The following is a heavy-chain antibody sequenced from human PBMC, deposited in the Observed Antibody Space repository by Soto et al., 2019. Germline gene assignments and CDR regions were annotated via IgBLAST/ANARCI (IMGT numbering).Heavy chain of an antibody. Sequence: HPGGSLRLSCAASGFTFSSYEMNWVRQAPGKGLEWVSYISSSGSTIYYADSVKGRFTISRDNAKNSLYLQMNSLRAEDTAVYYCARASKPYYDFWSGYYMEPDYYYGMDVWGQGTTVTVSS. CDR2: ISSSGSTI. V-gene: IGHV3-48*03. J-gene: IGHJ6*02. CDR1: GFTFSSYE. D-gene: IGHD3-3*01. CDR3: ARASKPYYDFWSGYYMEPDYYYGMDV.